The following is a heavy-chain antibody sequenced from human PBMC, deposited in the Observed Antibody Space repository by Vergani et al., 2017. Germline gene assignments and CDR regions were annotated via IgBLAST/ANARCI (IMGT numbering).Heavy chain of an antibody. D-gene: IGHD5-18*01. J-gene: IGHJ4*02. CDR2: LYTSGST. CDR1: DYISNGHY. CDR3: ARHLRGYSYGVFYY. V-gene: IGHV4-38-2*01. Sequence: QVQLQESGPGLVKPSETLSLICDVFDYISNGHYWGWIRQSPEKGLEWMGSLYTSGSTYYSPSLKSRVAISIDTSKNHFSLRLSSVTAADTAVYYCARHLRGYSYGVFYYWGQGREVTVSS.